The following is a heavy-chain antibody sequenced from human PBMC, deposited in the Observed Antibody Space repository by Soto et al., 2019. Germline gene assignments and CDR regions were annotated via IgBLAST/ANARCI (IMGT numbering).Heavy chain of an antibody. CDR2: INHSGST. D-gene: IGHD7-27*01. J-gene: IGHJ4*02. CDR3: ARGWGRIFDY. CDR1: CGSLSGYY. V-gene: IGHV4-34*01. Sequence: QVQLQQWGAGLLKPSETLSLTCAVYCGSLSGYYWSWIRQPPGKGLEWIGEINHSGSTNYNPSLKSRVTISVDTSKNQFSLKLSSVTAADTAVYYCARGWGRIFDYWGQGTLVTVSS.